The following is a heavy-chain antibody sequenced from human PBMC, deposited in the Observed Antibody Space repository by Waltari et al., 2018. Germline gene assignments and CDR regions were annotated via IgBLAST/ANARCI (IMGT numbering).Heavy chain of an antibody. V-gene: IGHV3-48*03. CDR2: ISSSGSTI. CDR1: GFTFSSYE. J-gene: IGHJ6*02. Sequence: EVQLVESGGGLVQPGGSLRLSCAASGFTFSSYEMNWVRQATGKGTAWVSYISSSGSTIYYADSLNGRFTISRDNAKNSLYLQMNSLRAEDTAVYYCARDLSVTYYDILTGDPGYGMDVWGQGTTVTVSS. D-gene: IGHD3-9*01. CDR3: ARDLSVTYYDILTGDPGYGMDV.